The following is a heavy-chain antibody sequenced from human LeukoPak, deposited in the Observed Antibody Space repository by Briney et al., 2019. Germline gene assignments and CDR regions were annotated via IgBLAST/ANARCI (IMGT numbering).Heavy chain of an antibody. D-gene: IGHD3-22*01. J-gene: IGHJ4*02. V-gene: IGHV4-59*01. Sequence: SGTLSLTCTVSGGSIDGYYWSWIRQPPEKGLEWIGYIYYRGSTNYNPSLKSRVTISLDTSKIQFSLNLSSVTAADTAVYYCARADYDTSAYYYTFDYWGRGTLVTVSS. CDR3: ARADYDTSAYYYTFDY. CDR2: IYYRGST. CDR1: GGSIDGYY.